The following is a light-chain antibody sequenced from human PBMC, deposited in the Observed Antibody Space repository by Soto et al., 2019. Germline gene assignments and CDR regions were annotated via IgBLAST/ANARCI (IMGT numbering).Light chain of an antibody. Sequence: QSVLTQPPSVSGSPGQRVTISCTGSSSHIGAGYDVHWYQQLPGRPPKLLIYGNTNRAAGVPDRFSGSKSGTSASLAITGLQAEDEADYFCLSFDSSLSVVFGGGTKVTVL. CDR2: GNT. CDR1: SSHIGAGYD. V-gene: IGLV1-40*01. J-gene: IGLJ2*01. CDR3: LSFDSSLSVV.